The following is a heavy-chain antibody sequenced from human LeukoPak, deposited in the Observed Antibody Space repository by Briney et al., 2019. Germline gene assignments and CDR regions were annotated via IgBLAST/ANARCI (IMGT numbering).Heavy chain of an antibody. D-gene: IGHD6-19*01. CDR2: IYYSGST. V-gene: IGHV4-59*08. CDR3: ARIPGYSSGWYLIDAFDI. CDR1: GGSISSYY. Sequence: SETLSLTCTVSGGSISSYYWSWIRHPPGKGLEWVGYIYYSGSTNYNPSLKSRVTISVDTSKNQFSLKLSSVTAADTAVYYCARIPGYSSGWYLIDAFDIWGQGTMVTVSS. J-gene: IGHJ3*02.